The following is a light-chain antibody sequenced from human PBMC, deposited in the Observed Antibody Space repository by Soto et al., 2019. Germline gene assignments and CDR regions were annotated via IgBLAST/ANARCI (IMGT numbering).Light chain of an antibody. Sequence: EILLTGSAGSLPLSRWEIATLSCRASQSVSSTYLAWYQQKPGQAPRLLIYGASSRATGIPDRFSGSGSGTEFTLTISRLEPEDFAVYYCQQYGSSPLTFGGGSNVDI. J-gene: IGKJ4*01. CDR3: QQYGSSPLT. CDR2: GAS. V-gene: IGKV3-20*01. CDR1: QSVSSTY.